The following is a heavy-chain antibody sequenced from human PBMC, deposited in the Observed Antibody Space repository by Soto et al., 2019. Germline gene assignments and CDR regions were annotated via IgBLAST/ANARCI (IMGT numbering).Heavy chain of an antibody. J-gene: IGHJ4*02. V-gene: IGHV3-48*02. CDR1: GFTFSNYS. CDR2: INNSSTTI. D-gene: IGHD5-18*01. Sequence: EVQLVESGGGLVQPGGSLRLSWAASGFTFSNYSMNWVRQAPGKGLEWLSYINNSSTTIYYADSVKGRFTISRDNAKNSLDLQMNSLRDEDTGVYYCAKSINTYGFCSDYWRQGTLVTVSS. CDR3: AKSINTYGFCSDY.